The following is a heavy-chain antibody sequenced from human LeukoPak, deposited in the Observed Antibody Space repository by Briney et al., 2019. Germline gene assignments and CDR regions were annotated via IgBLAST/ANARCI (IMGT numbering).Heavy chain of an antibody. Sequence: QSGGSLRLSCAASGFTFSRHAMSWVRQAPGKGLEWVSAISGSGGSTYYADSVKGRFTISRDNSKNTLYLQMSSLRAEDTAVYYCAKWSSYVVPGVRPFDYWGQGTLVTVSS. CDR2: ISGSGGST. CDR1: GFTFSRHA. V-gene: IGHV3-23*01. D-gene: IGHD3-10*01. J-gene: IGHJ4*02. CDR3: AKWSSYVVPGVRPFDY.